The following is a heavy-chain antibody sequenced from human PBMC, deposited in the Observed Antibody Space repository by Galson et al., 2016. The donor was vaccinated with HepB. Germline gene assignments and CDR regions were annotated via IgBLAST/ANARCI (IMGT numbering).Heavy chain of an antibody. J-gene: IGHJ4*02. CDR1: VGSPSSYY. Sequence: VSVGSPSSYYWSWIRQPPGKGLEWTGEITNSGTINYSPSLKSRVTISADTSKNQFSLKVSSVTAADTAMYYCARGRYGGAASWGQGTLVIVSS. CDR3: ARGRYGGAAS. CDR2: ITNSGTI. D-gene: IGHD4-23*01. V-gene: IGHV4-34*01.